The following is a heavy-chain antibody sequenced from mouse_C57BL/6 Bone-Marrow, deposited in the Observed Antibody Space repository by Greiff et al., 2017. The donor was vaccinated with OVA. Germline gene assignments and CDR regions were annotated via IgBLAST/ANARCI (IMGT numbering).Heavy chain of an antibody. CDR1: GFTFSSYG. Sequence: EVHLVESGGDLVKPGGSLKLSCAASGFTFSSYGMSWVRQTPDKRLEWVATISSGGSYTYYPDSVKGRFTISRDNAKNTLYLQMSSLKSEDTAMYYCARDSYSNYVPFAYWGQGTLVTVSA. CDR3: ARDSYSNYVPFAY. J-gene: IGHJ3*01. CDR2: ISSGGSYT. D-gene: IGHD2-5*01. V-gene: IGHV5-6*01.